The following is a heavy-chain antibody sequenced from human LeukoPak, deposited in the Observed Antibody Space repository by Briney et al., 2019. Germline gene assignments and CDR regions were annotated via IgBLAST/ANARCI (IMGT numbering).Heavy chain of an antibody. Sequence: PGGSLRLSCAASGFTFSSYAMSWVRQAPGKGLEWVSAISGSGGSTYYADSVKGRFTISRDNSKNTLCLQMNSLRAEDTAVYYCAKPGFYYYDSSGYYGWQFDYWGLGTLVTVSP. CDR2: ISGSGGST. D-gene: IGHD3-22*01. J-gene: IGHJ4*02. CDR1: GFTFSSYA. V-gene: IGHV3-23*01. CDR3: AKPGFYYYDSSGYYGWQFDY.